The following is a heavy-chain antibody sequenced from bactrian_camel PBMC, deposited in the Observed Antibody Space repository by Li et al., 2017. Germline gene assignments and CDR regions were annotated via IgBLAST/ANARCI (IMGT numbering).Heavy chain of an antibody. D-gene: IGHD2*01. V-gene: IGHV3S53*01. CDR2: IASDGST. J-gene: IGHJ6*01. CDR3: ASDLSGDGGYYDTLNHFGF. Sequence: VESGGGSVQAGGSLKLSCAASGYIISDCKMGWYRQAPGKERELVSTIASDGSTFYADSVKGRFTISYDNAKNMLYLQMNSLKSEDAAVYYCASDLSGDGGYYDTLNHFGFWGQGTQVTVS. CDR1: GYIISDCK.